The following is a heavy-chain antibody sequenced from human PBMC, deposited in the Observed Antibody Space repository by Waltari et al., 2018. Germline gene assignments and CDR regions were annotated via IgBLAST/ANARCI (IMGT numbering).Heavy chain of an antibody. Sequence: QVHLQQWGAGLLRPSETLSLTCGVSGGSFSGYYWTWIRQTPGKGLEWIGEISHSGSANYHPSLKSRVNISVDTSKKQFSLKLTSVTAADSAVYYCARGPTIPVGLYWGQGTMVTVSS. CDR3: ARGPTIPVGLY. CDR2: ISHSGSA. V-gene: IGHV4-34*01. D-gene: IGHD6-19*01. CDR1: GGSFSGYY. J-gene: IGHJ3*01.